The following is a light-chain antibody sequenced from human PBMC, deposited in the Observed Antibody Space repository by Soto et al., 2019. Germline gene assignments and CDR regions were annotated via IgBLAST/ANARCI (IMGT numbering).Light chain of an antibody. CDR3: QQYNGT. V-gene: IGKV1-5*03. J-gene: IGKJ5*01. Sequence: DMQMTHSPSSLSASAFYRVTFTCRASQSIDSWLAWYQQKPGKAPKLLIYKASSLESGVSSRFSGSGSGTEFTLTISSLQPDDFATYYCQQYNGTFGQGTRLENK. CDR2: KAS. CDR1: QSIDSW.